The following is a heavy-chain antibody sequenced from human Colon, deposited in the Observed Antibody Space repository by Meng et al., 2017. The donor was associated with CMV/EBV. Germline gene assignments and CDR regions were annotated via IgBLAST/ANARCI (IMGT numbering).Heavy chain of an antibody. Sequence: GESLKISCAASGFTFSSYAMSWVRQAPGKGLEWVSAISGSGGSTYYADSVKGRFTISRDNSKNTLYLQMSSLRAEDTAVYYCAKDRGVIVVVPAAIFDYWGQGTLVTVSS. CDR1: GFTFSSYA. J-gene: IGHJ4*02. CDR2: ISGSGGST. CDR3: AKDRGVIVVVPAAIFDY. V-gene: IGHV3-23*01. D-gene: IGHD2-2*01.